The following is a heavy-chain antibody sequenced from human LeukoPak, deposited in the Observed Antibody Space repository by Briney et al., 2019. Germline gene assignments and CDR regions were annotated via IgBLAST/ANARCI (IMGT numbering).Heavy chain of an antibody. CDR1: GFTFSSYA. V-gene: IGHV3-23*01. J-gene: IGHJ4*02. CDR2: LSGSGTST. D-gene: IGHD3-3*01. Sequence: GGSLRLSCEVSGFTFSSYALSWVRQAPGKGLEWVSALSGSGTSTYYADSVKGRFTISRDSSKNTLYLQMNSLRAEDTAVYYCATPYFDFWSGYYRGWGQGTLVTVSS. CDR3: ATPYFDFWSGYYRG.